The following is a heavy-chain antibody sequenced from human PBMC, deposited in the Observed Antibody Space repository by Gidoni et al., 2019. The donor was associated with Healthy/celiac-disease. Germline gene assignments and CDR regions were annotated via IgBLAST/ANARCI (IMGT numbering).Heavy chain of an antibody. J-gene: IGHJ4*02. V-gene: IGHV1-2*06. CDR3: ARDPHCGGDCYSGDY. D-gene: IGHD2-21*02. CDR2: IHPNNGGA. Sequence: QVQLVQSGAEVRMPGPSVTVSCHAYAYTFTGYYMHWVRQAPGQGLEGMGRIHPNNGGANDAKKFQGRVTMTRDTSISTAYMELSRLRSDNTAVYYCARDPHCGGDCYSGDYWGQGTLVTVSS. CDR1: AYTFTGYY.